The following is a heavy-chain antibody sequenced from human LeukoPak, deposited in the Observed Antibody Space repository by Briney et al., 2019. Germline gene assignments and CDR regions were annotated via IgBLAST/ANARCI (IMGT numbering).Heavy chain of an antibody. V-gene: IGHV3-9*03. CDR2: ITWNSDSI. Sequence: GGSLRLSCAASGFTFGDYAMRWVRQAPGKGLEWVSGITWNSDSIDYADSVKGRFTISRDNAKNSLYLQMNSLRAEDMALYYCAISNSGYFYYFEYWGQGTLVTVSS. J-gene: IGHJ4*02. CDR3: AISNSGYFYYFEY. CDR1: GFTFGDYA. D-gene: IGHD3-22*01.